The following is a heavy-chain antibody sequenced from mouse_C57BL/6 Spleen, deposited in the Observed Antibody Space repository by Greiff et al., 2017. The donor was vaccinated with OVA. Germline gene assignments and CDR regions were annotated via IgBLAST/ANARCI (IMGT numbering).Heavy chain of an antibody. V-gene: IGHV1-50*01. CDR1: GYTFTSYW. CDR2: IDPSDGYT. D-gene: IGHD1-1*01. Sequence: QVQLKQPGAELVKPGASVKLSCKASGYTFTSYWMQWVKQRPGQGLEWIGEIDPSDGYTNYNQKFKGKATITVDTSSSTAYMQLSSLTSEDSAVYYYARRAVVAENLYFEGWGTGTTVTAAS. J-gene: IGHJ1*03. CDR3: ARRAVVAENLYFEG.